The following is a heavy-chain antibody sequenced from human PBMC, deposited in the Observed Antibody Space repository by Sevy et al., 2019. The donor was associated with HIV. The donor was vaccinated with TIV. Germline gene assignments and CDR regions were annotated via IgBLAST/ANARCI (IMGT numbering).Heavy chain of an antibody. V-gene: IGHV3-30*02. CDR2: IRYDGSNK. CDR3: AKANDYWSGFNYYYYYMDV. CDR1: GFTFSSYG. J-gene: IGHJ6*03. Sequence: GGSLRLSCAASGFTFSSYGMHWVRQAPGKGLEWVAFIRYDGSNKYYADSVKGRFTISRDNSKNTLYLQMNSLRAEDTAVYYCAKANDYWSGFNYYYYYMDVRGKGTTVTLS. D-gene: IGHD3-3*01.